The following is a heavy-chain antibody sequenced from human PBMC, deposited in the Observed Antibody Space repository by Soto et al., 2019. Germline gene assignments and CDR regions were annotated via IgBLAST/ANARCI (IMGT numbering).Heavy chain of an antibody. CDR2: IKTDGSEK. CDR1: GFTFNNYW. D-gene: IGHD2-2*01. Sequence: GGSLRLSCAASGFTFNNYWMSWVRQAPGKGLEWVAHIKTDGSEKYYVDSVKGRFTISRDNAQSSVYLQMNSLRAEDTARYYCVRTARSSSDYWGQGTLVTVSS. J-gene: IGHJ4*02. CDR3: VRTARSSSDY. V-gene: IGHV3-7*01.